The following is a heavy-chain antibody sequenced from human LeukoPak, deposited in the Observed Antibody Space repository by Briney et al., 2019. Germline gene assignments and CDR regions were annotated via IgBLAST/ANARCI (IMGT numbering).Heavy chain of an antibody. CDR3: ARDRRTYYYDSKGFDI. V-gene: IGHV3-11*01. CDR2: ISSSGSTI. D-gene: IGHD3-22*01. CDR1: GFTFSDYY. Sequence: GGSLRLSCAASGFTFSDYYMSWIRQAPGKGLEWVSYISSSGSTIYYADSVKGRFTVSRDNAKNSLYLQMNSLRAEDTAVYYCARDRRTYYYDSKGFDIWGQGTMVTVSS. J-gene: IGHJ3*02.